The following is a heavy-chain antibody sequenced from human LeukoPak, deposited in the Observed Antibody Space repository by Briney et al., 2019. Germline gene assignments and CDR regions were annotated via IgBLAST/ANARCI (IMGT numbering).Heavy chain of an antibody. Sequence: GGSLRLSCEASGFIFSNYWMSWVRQPPGKGLDRVGNIKQDYSVKNYVDSMEGRFIISRGNAKNLLYLQMNSLGAEETAVYYCVRTSRSISPDYWGQGTQVGVSS. CDR1: GFIFSNYW. CDR3: VRTSRSISPDY. J-gene: IGHJ4*02. D-gene: IGHD3-3*02. V-gene: IGHV3-7*04. CDR2: IKQDYSVK.